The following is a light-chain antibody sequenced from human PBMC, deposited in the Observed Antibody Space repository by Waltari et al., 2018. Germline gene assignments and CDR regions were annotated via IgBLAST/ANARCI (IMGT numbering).Light chain of an antibody. Sequence: DIQMTQSPSSLSASVGDRVTITCRASQGISNSLAWYQQKPGKAPKLLLYAASRLENGVPSMFSGSGAGTDYTLTISCLQPEDFATYYCQQYYSIALNFGGGTKVEIK. J-gene: IGKJ4*01. V-gene: IGKV1-NL1*01. CDR1: QGISNS. CDR2: AAS. CDR3: QQYYSIALN.